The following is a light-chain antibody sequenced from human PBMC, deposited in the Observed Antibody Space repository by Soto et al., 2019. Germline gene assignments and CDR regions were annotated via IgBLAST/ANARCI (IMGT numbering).Light chain of an antibody. J-gene: IGLJ1*01. Sequence: QSALTQPASVSGSPGQSITISCTGTRSDVGGYNFVSWYQQHPGKAPKLMIYDVSNRPSGVSNRFSGSKSGYTASLTFSGLQAEDEADYYCSSYRSSSTGVFGTGTKLTVL. V-gene: IGLV2-14*01. CDR3: SSYRSSSTGV. CDR1: RSDVGGYNF. CDR2: DVS.